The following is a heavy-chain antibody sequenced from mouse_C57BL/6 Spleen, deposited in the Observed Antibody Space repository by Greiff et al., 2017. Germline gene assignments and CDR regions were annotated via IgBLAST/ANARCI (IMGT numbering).Heavy chain of an antibody. Sequence: VQLQQSGAELVRPGASVTLSCKASGYTFTDYEMHWVKQTPVHGLEWIGAIDPETGGTAYNQKFKGKAILTADKSSSTAYMAPRSLTSEDSAVYYCTRAPYYYGSSYWYFDVWGTGTTVTVSS. J-gene: IGHJ1*03. CDR2: IDPETGGT. V-gene: IGHV1-15*01. D-gene: IGHD1-1*01. CDR1: GYTFTDYE. CDR3: TRAPYYYGSSYWYFDV.